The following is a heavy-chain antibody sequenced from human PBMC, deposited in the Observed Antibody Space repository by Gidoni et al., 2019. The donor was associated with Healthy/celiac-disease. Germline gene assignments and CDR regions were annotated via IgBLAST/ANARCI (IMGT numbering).Heavy chain of an antibody. CDR3: ARGEGYKPAGAFDI. V-gene: IGHV3-66*02. D-gene: IGHD5-12*01. CDR2: IYSGGST. J-gene: IGHJ3*02. Sequence: EVQLVESGGGLVQPGGSLSPSCAASGFTVRSNYMSWFRQAPGKGLEWVSVIYSGGSTYYADAVKGRFTISRDNSKNTLYLQMNSLRAEDTAVYYCARGEGYKPAGAFDIWGQGTMVTVSS. CDR1: GFTVRSNY.